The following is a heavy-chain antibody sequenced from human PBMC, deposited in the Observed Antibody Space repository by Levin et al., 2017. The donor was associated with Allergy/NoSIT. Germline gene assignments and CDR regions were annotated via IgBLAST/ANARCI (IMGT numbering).Heavy chain of an antibody. CDR3: ARSPHINGIAGTTNYYYGMDV. D-gene: IGHD1-20*01. CDR2: INPSGGST. V-gene: IGHV1-46*01. J-gene: IGHJ6*02. Sequence: ASVKVSCKASGYTFTSYYMHWVREAPGQGLEWMGIINPSGGSTSYAQKFQGRVTMTRDTSTSTVYMELSSLRSEDTAVYYCARSPHINGIAGTTNYYYGMDVWGQGTTVTVSS. CDR1: GYTFTSYY.